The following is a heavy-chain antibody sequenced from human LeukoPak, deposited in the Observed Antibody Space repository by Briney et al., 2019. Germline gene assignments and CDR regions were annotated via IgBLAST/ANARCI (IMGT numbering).Heavy chain of an antibody. J-gene: IGHJ3*02. CDR2: ISSSSSYI. D-gene: IGHD2-21*02. CDR1: GFTFSSYS. CDR3: ARDQYCGGDCLGAFDI. V-gene: IGHV3-21*01. Sequence: GGSLRLSCAASGFTFSSYSMNWVRQAPGKGLEWVSSISSSSSYIYYADSVKGRFTISRDNAKNSLYLQMNSLRAEDTAVYYCARDQYCGGDCLGAFDIWGQGTMVTVSS.